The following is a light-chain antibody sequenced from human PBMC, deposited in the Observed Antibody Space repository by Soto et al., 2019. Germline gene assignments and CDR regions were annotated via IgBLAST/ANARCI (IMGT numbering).Light chain of an antibody. CDR1: QSVSSN. V-gene: IGKV3-15*01. CDR3: QQYNNWPRT. J-gene: IGKJ2*01. Sequence: EIVMTQSPATLSVSPGERATLSCRASQSVSSNLAWYQQKPGQAPRLLIYGASTRATGIPARFSGSGSGTEFTLTSSSLQAEDLAVYYCQQYNNWPRTFGQGTKLEIK. CDR2: GAS.